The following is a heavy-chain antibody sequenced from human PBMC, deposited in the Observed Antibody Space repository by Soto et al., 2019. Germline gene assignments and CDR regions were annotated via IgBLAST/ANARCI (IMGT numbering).Heavy chain of an antibody. J-gene: IGHJ5*02. CDR3: ARDRGYNWNYGWFDP. CDR2: ISPYNGNT. Sequence: QVQLVQSGAEVKKPGASVKVSCKASGYTFTSYGISWVRQAPGQGLEWMGRISPYNGNTNYAQQLQGRVTMTTVTPTSTAYMELRSLRSNDTAVYYCARDRGYNWNYGWFDPWGQGTLVTVSS. CDR1: GYTFTSYG. V-gene: IGHV1-18*01. D-gene: IGHD1-7*01.